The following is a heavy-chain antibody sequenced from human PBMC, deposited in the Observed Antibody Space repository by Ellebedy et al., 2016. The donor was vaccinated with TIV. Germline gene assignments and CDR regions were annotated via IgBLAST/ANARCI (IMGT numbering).Heavy chain of an antibody. CDR3: ARYCSSTSCYENYYYGMDV. D-gene: IGHD2-2*01. CDR1: GYTFTSYG. Sequence: ASVKVSXKASGYTFTSYGISWVRQAPGQGLEWMGWISAYNGNTNYAQKLQGRVTMTTDTSTSTAYMELRSLRSDDTAVYYCARYCSSTSCYENYYYGMDVWGQGTTVTVSS. V-gene: IGHV1-18*01. CDR2: ISAYNGNT. J-gene: IGHJ6*02.